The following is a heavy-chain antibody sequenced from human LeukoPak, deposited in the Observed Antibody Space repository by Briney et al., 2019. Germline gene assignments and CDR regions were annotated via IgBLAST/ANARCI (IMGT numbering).Heavy chain of an antibody. V-gene: IGHV3-72*01. CDR3: ARIMRVDYGTYYFDY. CDR1: GFTFSDHH. Sequence: GGSLRLSCAASGFTFSDHHIDWVRQAPGKGLEWVGRARNRGNGYTTQYAASVKGRFTFSRDDSENTVYLQMNSLKTEDTAVYFCARIMRVDYGTYYFDYWGQGTLVTVSS. J-gene: IGHJ4*02. D-gene: IGHD4/OR15-4a*01. CDR2: ARNRGNGYTT.